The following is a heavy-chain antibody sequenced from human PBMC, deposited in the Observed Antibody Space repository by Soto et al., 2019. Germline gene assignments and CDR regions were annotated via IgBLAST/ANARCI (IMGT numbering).Heavy chain of an antibody. CDR1: GGSFSGYY. CDR2: INHSGST. V-gene: IGHV4-34*01. J-gene: IGHJ5*02. Sequence: SETLSLTCAVYGGSFSGYYWSWIRQPPGKGLEWIGEINHSGSTNYNPSLKSRVTISVDTSKNQFSLKLGSVTAADTAVYYCARGLGIAAAGTHWFDPWGQGTLVTVSS. D-gene: IGHD6-13*01. CDR3: ARGLGIAAAGTHWFDP.